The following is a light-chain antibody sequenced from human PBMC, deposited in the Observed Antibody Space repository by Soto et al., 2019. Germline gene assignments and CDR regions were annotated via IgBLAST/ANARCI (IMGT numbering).Light chain of an antibody. CDR3: NSFSVSHFYV. CDR2: EVT. CDR1: STDVGGYNA. V-gene: IGLV2-14*01. Sequence: QPSLSQPASVSGSPGQTITISCTGTSTDVGGYNAVSWYQHHPGKAPKLIIYEVTHRPSGVSDRFSSSKSGNTASLTISRLQAGDVADYYRNSFSVSHFYVCGAETKVTVL. J-gene: IGLJ1*01.